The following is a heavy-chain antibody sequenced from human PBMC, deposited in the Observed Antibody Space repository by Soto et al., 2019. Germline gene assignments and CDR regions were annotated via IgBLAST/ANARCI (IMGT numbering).Heavy chain of an antibody. V-gene: IGHV6-1*01. CDR1: GDSVSSNSAA. CDR2: TYYRSKWYN. Sequence: SQTLSLTCAISGDSVSSNSAAWNWIRQSPSRGLEWLGRTYYRSKWYNDYAVSVKSRITINPDTSKNQFSLQLNSVTPEDTAVYYCARRQYYDFWGAYSYYYGMDVWGRVTTGIVSS. J-gene: IGHJ6*02. CDR3: ARRQYYDFWGAYSYYYGMDV. D-gene: IGHD3-3*01.